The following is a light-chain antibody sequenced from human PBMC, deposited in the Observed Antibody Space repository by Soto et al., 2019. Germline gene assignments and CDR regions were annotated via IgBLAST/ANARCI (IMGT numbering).Light chain of an antibody. CDR2: DVS. CDR1: NSDVGGYNY. V-gene: IGLV2-14*01. CDR3: SSYTSSSTYV. Sequence: QSALTQPASVSGSPGQSITISCTGTNSDVGGYNYVSWYQQHPGKAPKLMIYDVSNRPSGFSNRFSGSKSGNTASLTISGLQAEDEAYYYCSSYTSSSTYVFGTGTQLTVL. J-gene: IGLJ1*01.